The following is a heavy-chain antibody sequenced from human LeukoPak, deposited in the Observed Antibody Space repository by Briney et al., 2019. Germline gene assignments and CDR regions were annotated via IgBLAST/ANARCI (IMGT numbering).Heavy chain of an antibody. CDR3: ARAWDDSSGYYSDAYAFDI. D-gene: IGHD3-22*01. V-gene: IGHV3-21*01. Sequence: GGSLRLSCAASGFTFSTYAMTWVRQAPGKALEWVSSISSSSSYIYYADSVKGRFTISRDNAKNSLYLQMNSLRAEDTAVYYCARAWDDSSGYYSDAYAFDIWGQGTMVTVSS. CDR2: ISSSSSYI. CDR1: GFTFSTYA. J-gene: IGHJ3*02.